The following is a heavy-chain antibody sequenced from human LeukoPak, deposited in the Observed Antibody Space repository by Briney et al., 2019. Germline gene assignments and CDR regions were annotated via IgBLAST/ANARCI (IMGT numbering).Heavy chain of an antibody. J-gene: IGHJ4*02. CDR2: ISGSGGST. Sequence: GGSLRLSCAASGFTFSSYAMSWVRQAPGKGLEWVSAISGSGGSTYYAGSVKGRFTISRDNSKNTLYLQMNSLRAEDTAVYYCAKSSGYYYDSSGYVPFDYWGQGTLVTVSS. D-gene: IGHD3-22*01. V-gene: IGHV3-23*01. CDR1: GFTFSSYA. CDR3: AKSSGYYYDSSGYVPFDY.